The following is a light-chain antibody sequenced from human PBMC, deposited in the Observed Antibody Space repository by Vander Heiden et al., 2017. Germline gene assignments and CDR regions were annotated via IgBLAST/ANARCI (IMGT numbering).Light chain of an antibody. Sequence: QSVLTQPPSVSRAPRHRVTISCTGSSSNIGAGYDVHWYQQLPGTAPKLLIYGNSNRPSGVPDRFSGSKSGTSASLAITGLQAEDEADYYCQSYDSSLSGVVFGGGTKLTVL. CDR3: QSYDSSLSGVV. J-gene: IGLJ2*01. V-gene: IGLV1-40*01. CDR2: GNS. CDR1: SSNIGAGYD.